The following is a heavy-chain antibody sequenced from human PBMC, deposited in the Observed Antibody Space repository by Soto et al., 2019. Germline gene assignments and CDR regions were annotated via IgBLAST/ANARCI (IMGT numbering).Heavy chain of an antibody. D-gene: IGHD1-1*01. CDR2: IYSGGST. J-gene: IGHJ4*02. CDR1: GFAVSSNY. V-gene: IGHV3-66*01. CDR3: ATSPQRNY. Sequence: EVQLVESGGGLVQPGGSLRLSCAASGFAVSSNYMSWVSQAPGKGLEGVSVIYSGGSTHYADSVKGRFIISRDNSKNTLYLQMNSLRAEDTAVYYCATSPQRNYWGQGTLVTVSS.